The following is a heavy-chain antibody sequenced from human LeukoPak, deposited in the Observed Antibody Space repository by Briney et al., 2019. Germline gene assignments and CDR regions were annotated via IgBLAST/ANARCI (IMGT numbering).Heavy chain of an antibody. CDR1: GGSFSGYY. D-gene: IGHD6-13*01. CDR3: ARVYYSSSYDYWYFDL. J-gene: IGHJ2*01. Sequence: PSETLSLTCAVYGGSFSGYYWSWIRQPPGKGLEWIGEINHSGSTNYNPSLKSRVAISVDTSKSQFSLKLSSVTAADTAVYYCARVYYSSSYDYWYFDLWGRGTLVTVPS. V-gene: IGHV4-34*01. CDR2: INHSGST.